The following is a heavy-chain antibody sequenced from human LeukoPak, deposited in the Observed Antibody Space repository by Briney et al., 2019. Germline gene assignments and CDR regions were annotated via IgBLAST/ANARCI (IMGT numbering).Heavy chain of an antibody. CDR2: IGGSGGST. D-gene: IGHD4/OR15-4a*01. V-gene: IGHV3-23*01. J-gene: IGHJ5*02. CDR1: GFTFSNAW. CDR3: AKGRLWPDWFDP. Sequence: GGSLRLSCAASGFTFSNAWMSWVRQAPGKGLQWVAAIGGSGGSTYYADSVKGRFTISRDNSKNTLYLQMNSLRADDTAVYYCAKGRLWPDWFDPWGQGTLVTVSS.